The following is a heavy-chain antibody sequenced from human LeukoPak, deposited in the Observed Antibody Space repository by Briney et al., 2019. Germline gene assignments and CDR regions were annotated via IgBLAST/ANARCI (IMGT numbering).Heavy chain of an antibody. J-gene: IGHJ4*02. CDR3: ARDIAVAFDY. V-gene: IGHV4-39*02. CDR2: ISYSGNT. D-gene: IGHD6-19*01. Sequence: SETLSLTCTVSGGSISSSNYYWGWIRQPPGKGLEWIGSISYSGNTYYNPSLKSRVTISVDTSKNQFSLKLSSVTAADTAVYYCARDIAVAFDYWGQGTLVTVSS. CDR1: GGSISSSNYY.